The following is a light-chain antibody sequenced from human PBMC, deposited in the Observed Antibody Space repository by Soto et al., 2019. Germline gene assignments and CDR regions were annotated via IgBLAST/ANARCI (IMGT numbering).Light chain of an antibody. Sequence: ELVSTQSPGTLSLSPGERATLSCSASQSVSLTALAWYQHKPGQAPRLLIYDASNRATGIPARFSGSGSGTDFTLTISSLEPEDFAVYYCQQRSNWPRTFGQGTKVDIK. V-gene: IGKV3-11*01. CDR1: QSVSLTA. J-gene: IGKJ1*01. CDR2: DAS. CDR3: QQRSNWPRT.